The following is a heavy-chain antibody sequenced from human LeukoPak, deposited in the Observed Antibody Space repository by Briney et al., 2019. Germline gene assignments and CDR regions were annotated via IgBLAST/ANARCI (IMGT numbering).Heavy chain of an antibody. CDR1: GFTFTTSA. D-gene: IGHD2-8*02. CDR3: AAVPNANAWYWDDAFDI. V-gene: IGHV1-58*01. J-gene: IGHJ3*02. Sequence: GTSVKVSCKASGFTFTTSAVQWVRQARGQRLEWIGRIVVGSGNTDHAQKFPGRLTITRDISTSTAYMELSSLTSDDTAVYYCAAVPNANAWYWDDAFDIWGQGTMVTVSS. CDR2: IVVGSGNT.